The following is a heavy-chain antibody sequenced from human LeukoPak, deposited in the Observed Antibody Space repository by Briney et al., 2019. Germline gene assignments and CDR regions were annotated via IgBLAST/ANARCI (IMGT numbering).Heavy chain of an antibody. J-gene: IGHJ4*02. CDR1: GGSFSGYY. Sequence: SETLSLTCVVCGGSFSGYYWGGIGQPPGKGLAWIGSIYYSGCTYYNPSLTSRVTIPVDTSKNQCSPKMSSLTAADTAVYNCARGGDDRYNWGAFDYWGQGTLVTVSS. D-gene: IGHD5-24*01. V-gene: IGHV4-39*01. CDR3: ARGGDDRYNWGAFDY. CDR2: IYYSGCT.